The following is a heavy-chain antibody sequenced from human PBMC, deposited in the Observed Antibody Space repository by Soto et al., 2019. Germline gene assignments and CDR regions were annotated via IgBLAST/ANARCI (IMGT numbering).Heavy chain of an antibody. CDR2: ISYDGTNK. D-gene: IGHD2-15*01. V-gene: IGHV3-30*18. CDR3: AKVLAKTRWSEAFDI. Sequence: QVQVVESGGGVVQPGRSLRLSCAASGFNFSTYGMHWVRQAPGKGLEWVAVISYDGTNKYYVDSVKGRFTISSDTSKNTVYLQMNSLRTENTALYYCAKVLAKTRWSEAFDIWGQGTMVTVSS. CDR1: GFNFSTYG. J-gene: IGHJ3*02.